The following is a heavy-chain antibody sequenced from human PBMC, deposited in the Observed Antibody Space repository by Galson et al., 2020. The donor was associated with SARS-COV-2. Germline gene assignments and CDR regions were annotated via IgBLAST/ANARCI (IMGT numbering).Heavy chain of an antibody. D-gene: IGHD6-6*01. J-gene: IGHJ1*01. CDR3: AQAPHEYSSSLLWYFQH. Sequence: GGSLRLSCAASGFTFDDYAMHWVRQAPGKGLECVSGIRCNSCNIGYADSVKGRFTISRDNARNSLHLQMNSLRAEDTALYYCAQAPHEYSSSLLWYFQHWGQGTLVTVSS. CDR2: IRCNSCNI. CDR1: GFTFDDYA. V-gene: IGHV3-9*01.